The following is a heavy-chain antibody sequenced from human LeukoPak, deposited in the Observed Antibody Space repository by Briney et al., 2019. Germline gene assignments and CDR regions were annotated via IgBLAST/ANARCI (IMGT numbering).Heavy chain of an antibody. D-gene: IGHD1-14*01. J-gene: IGHJ3*01. V-gene: IGHV4-59*08. CDR1: GGSISSYY. CDR2: IYYSGST. Sequence: SETLSLTCTVSGGSISSYYWSWIRQPPGKGLEWIGYIYYSGSTNYNPSLKSRVTMSVDTSKNQFSLKLSSVTAADTAVYYCWRDPPLRILRYSFYFWGQGTMVTVSS. CDR3: WRDPPLRILRYSFYF.